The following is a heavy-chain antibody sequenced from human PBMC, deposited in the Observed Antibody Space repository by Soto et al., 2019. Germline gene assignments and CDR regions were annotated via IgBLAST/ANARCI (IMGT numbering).Heavy chain of an antibody. D-gene: IGHD5-12*01. CDR1: GYTFTSYA. J-gene: IGHJ4*02. CDR3: ARVGWQMATIPFDY. Sequence: ASVKVSCKASGYTFTSYAMHWVRQAPGQRLEWRGWINAGNGNTKYSQKFQGRVTITRDTSASTAYMELSSLRSEDTAVYYCARVGWQMATIPFDYWGQGTLVTVSS. CDR2: INAGNGNT. V-gene: IGHV1-3*01.